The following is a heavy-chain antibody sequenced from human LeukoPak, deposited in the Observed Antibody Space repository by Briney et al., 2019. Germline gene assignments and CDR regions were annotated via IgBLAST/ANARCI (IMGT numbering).Heavy chain of an antibody. D-gene: IGHD3-10*01. CDR1: GYTFTDYD. J-gene: IGHJ4*02. Sequence: GSVKVSCKTSGYTFTDYDITSVSPTPRQGLEWMGRNSPYNGNTYYSQRFQDRVIITKDTSTGTAYMDLRDLRTDDRAMYYCARNGRVRRVVKDLFEYWGQGTLVAVSS. CDR2: NSPYNGNT. V-gene: IGHV1-18*01. CDR3: ARNGRVRRVVKDLFEY.